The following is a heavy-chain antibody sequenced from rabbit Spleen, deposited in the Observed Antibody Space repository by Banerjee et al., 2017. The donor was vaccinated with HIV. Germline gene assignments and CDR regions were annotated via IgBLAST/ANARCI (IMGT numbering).Heavy chain of an antibody. J-gene: IGHJ6*01. CDR2: INSDSGST. CDR1: GIDFSSSHW. Sequence: QQQLVESGGGLVQPEGSLTLTCKASGIDFSSSHWICWVRQAPGKGLEWIGCINSDSGSTWYASWVNGRFTISKTSSTTVTLQMTSLTDADTATYFCARWGDDYSYAMDLWGPGTLVTVS. CDR3: ARWGDDYSYAMDL. V-gene: IGHV1S45*01. D-gene: IGHD2-1*01.